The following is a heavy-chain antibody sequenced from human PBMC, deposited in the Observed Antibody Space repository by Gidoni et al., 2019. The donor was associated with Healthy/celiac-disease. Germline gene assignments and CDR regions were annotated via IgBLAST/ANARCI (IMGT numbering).Heavy chain of an antibody. Sequence: EVQLVESGGGLVKPGGSPRLSCAAYGFTFSSDSMNWVRQAPEKGLERVSSISSSSSYKYYADSVKGRFTISRDNAKNSLYLQMNSLRAEDTAVYYCATSEGGTGGTDYWGQGTLVTVSS. V-gene: IGHV3-21*01. J-gene: IGHJ4*02. CDR1: GFTFSSDS. D-gene: IGHD1-1*01. CDR3: ATSEGGTGGTDY. CDR2: ISSSSSYK.